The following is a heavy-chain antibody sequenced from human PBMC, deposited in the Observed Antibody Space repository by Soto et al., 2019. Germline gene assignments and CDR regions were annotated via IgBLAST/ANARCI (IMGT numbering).Heavy chain of an antibody. Sequence: QVQLQESGPGLVKPSETLSLTCTVSGGSISSYYWSWIRQPPGKGLEWIGYIYYSGRTNYNPSLKSRVTTSVDTSKNQFSLKLSSVTAADTGVYYWASLISSAFDYWGQGTLVTVSS. V-gene: IGHV4-59*01. CDR3: ASLISSAFDY. J-gene: IGHJ4*02. CDR1: GGSISSYY. D-gene: IGHD3-3*02. CDR2: IYYSGRT.